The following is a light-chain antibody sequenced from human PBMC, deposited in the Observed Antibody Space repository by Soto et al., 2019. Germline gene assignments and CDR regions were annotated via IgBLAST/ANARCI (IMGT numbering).Light chain of an antibody. CDR1: QNIYSN. V-gene: IGKV3-15*01. CDR2: RAS. CDR3: KQYHNLWS. Sequence: IALTQSPATVSVSPGDRVTLSCWASQNIYSNLGWYQQRPGQAPRLIIYRASARPTGIQARFSGSGSGTEFTLTIRSLQSEDFATYYCKQYHNLWSCGRGTKVDIK. J-gene: IGKJ1*01.